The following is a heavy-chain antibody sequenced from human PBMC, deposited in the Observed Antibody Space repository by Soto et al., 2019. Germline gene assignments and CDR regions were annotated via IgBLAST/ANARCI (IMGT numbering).Heavy chain of an antibody. CDR1: GFPFSNYA. CDR3: TTQNFDY. V-gene: IGHV3-23*01. J-gene: IGHJ4*02. CDR2: ITGTGAGA. Sequence: PGGSLSLSCAASGFPFSNYAMSWVRQAPGKGLEWVSTITGTGAGAYNADSVKGRFTISRDNSNNTLYLQMNSLRAEDTALYYCTTQNFDYWSLGTLVTVSS.